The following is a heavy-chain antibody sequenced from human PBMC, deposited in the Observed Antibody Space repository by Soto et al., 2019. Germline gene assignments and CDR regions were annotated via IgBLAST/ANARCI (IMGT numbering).Heavy chain of an antibody. V-gene: IGHV4-30-2*01. D-gene: IGHD5-18*01. CDR2: IYHSGST. CDR3: ARLGYSYGYGDYYGMDV. J-gene: IGHJ6*02. Sequence: PSETLSHTYAVSGGPISSGGYSWRWIRQPPGKGLEGIGYIYHSGSTYYNPSLKSRVTISVDRSKNQFSLKLSSVTAADTAVYYCARLGYSYGYGDYYGMDVWGQGTTVT. CDR1: GGPISSGGYS.